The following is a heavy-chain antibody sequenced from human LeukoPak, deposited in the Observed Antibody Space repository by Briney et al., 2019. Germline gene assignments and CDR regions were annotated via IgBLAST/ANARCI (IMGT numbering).Heavy chain of an antibody. CDR2: ISSNGGST. Sequence: GGSLRLSCSASGFTFSSYAMHWVRQAPGKGLEYVSAISSNGGSTYYADSVKGRFTISRDNSKNTLYLQMSSLRAEDTAVYYCVKDPYHRSSWYPASLYYFDYWGQGTLVTVSS. V-gene: IGHV3-64D*06. CDR1: GFTFSSYA. J-gene: IGHJ4*02. D-gene: IGHD6-13*01. CDR3: VKDPYHRSSWYPASLYYFDY.